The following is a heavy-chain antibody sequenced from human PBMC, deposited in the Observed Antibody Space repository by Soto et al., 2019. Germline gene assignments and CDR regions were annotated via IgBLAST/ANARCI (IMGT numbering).Heavy chain of an antibody. CDR3: AKETGDIVVVPAAILAYNWFDP. Sequence: VQLLESGGGLVQPGGSLRLSCAPSGFTFSSYAMSWVRQAPGKGLAWVSAISGSGGSTYYADSVKGRFTISRDNSKNTLYLQMKSLRAEDTAVYYCAKETGDIVVVPAAILAYNWFDPWGQGTLVTVSS. V-gene: IGHV3-23*01. CDR1: GFTFSSYA. D-gene: IGHD2-2*01. CDR2: ISGSGGST. J-gene: IGHJ5*02.